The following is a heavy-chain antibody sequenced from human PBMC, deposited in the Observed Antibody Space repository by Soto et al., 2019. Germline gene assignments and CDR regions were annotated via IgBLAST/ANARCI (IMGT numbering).Heavy chain of an antibody. CDR2: IYHSGST. V-gene: IGHV4-30-2*01. CDR1: GGSISSGGYS. CDR3: ARDNGGGYNNWFDP. Sequence: PSETLSLTCAVSGGSISSGGYSWSWIRQPPGKGLEWIGYIYHSGSTYYNPSLKSRVTISVDRSKNQFSLKLSSVTAADTAVYYCARDNGGGYNNWFDPWGQGTLVTVSS. J-gene: IGHJ5*02. D-gene: IGHD2-8*01.